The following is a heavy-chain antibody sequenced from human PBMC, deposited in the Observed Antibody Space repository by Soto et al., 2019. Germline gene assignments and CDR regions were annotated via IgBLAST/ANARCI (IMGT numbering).Heavy chain of an antibody. J-gene: IGHJ4*02. CDR2: ISGSGGST. V-gene: IGHV3-23*01. D-gene: IGHD3-10*01. CDR1: GLTFSSYA. Sequence: PGGSLRLSCAASGLTFSSYAMSWARQAPGKGLEWVSAISGSGGSTYYADSVKGRFTISRDNSKNTLYLQMNSLRAEDTAAYYCAKAGTVWFGELSRWGQGTLVTVSS. CDR3: AKAGTVWFGELSR.